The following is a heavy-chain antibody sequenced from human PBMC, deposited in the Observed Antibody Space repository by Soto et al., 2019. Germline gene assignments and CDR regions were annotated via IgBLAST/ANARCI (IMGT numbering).Heavy chain of an antibody. V-gene: IGHV3-30*18. J-gene: IGHJ4*02. CDR3: AQALGDLSPESDDY. CDR1: GFTFSSYA. Sequence: QVQLVESGGGVVQPGRSLRLSCAASGFTFSSYAMHLGRQAPGNGLEWVAVISYDGRDKSYADSVKGRFTISRDNSKNPLNLQMNSLRAHDTAVYYCAQALGDLSPESDDYCGQGTLITVSS. D-gene: IGHD3-16*02. CDR2: ISYDGRDK.